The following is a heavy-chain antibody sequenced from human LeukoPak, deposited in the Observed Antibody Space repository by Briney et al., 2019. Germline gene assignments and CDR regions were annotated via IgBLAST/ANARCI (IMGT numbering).Heavy chain of an antibody. CDR1: GGSISSYY. J-gene: IGHJ6*02. CDR2: IYYSGST. D-gene: IGHD3-22*01. CDR3: ARVMGGYYYDSSGSSRALGYYYYYGMDV. Sequence: SETLSLTCTVSGGSISSYYWSWIRQPAGKGLEWIGYIYYSGSTNYNPSLKSRVTISVDTSKNQFSLKLSSVTAADTAVYYCARVMGGYYYDSSGSSRALGYYYYYGMDVWGQGTTVTVSS. V-gene: IGHV4-59*01.